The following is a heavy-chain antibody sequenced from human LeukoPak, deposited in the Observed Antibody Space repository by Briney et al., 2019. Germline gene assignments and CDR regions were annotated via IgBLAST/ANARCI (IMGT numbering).Heavy chain of an antibody. CDR1: GYSISSGYY. D-gene: IGHD1-14*01. CDR3: ARDRASGRAFDI. CDR2: IYHSGNT. J-gene: IGHJ3*02. Sequence: MASETLSLTCAVSGYSISSGYYWGWIRQPPGKGLEWIGSIYHSGNTYYNPSLKSRVTTSVDTSKNEFSLKVSSVTAADTAVYYCARDRASGRAFDIWGQGTMVTVSS. V-gene: IGHV4-38-2*02.